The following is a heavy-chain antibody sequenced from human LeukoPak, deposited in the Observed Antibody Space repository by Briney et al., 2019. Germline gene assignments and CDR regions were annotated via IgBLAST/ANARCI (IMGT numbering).Heavy chain of an antibody. J-gene: IGHJ5*02. CDR3: AKPGYSTTVTTGFDP. V-gene: IGHV3-23*01. CDR1: GFTFSNYA. CDR2: ISHSGGST. Sequence: GSLRLSCATSGFTFSNYAMIWVRQTPGKGLAWVSAISHSGGSTYYADSVKGRFTISRDNSKNTLYLQMNSLRAEDTAVDYCAKPGYSTTVTTGFDPWGQGTLVTVSS. D-gene: IGHD4-17*01.